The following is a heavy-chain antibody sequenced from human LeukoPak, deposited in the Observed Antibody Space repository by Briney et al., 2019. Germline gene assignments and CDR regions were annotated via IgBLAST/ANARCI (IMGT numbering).Heavy chain of an antibody. Sequence: SVKVSCKASGGAFSSYAISWVRQAPGQGLEWMGGIIPIFGTANYAQKFQGRVTITADESTSTAYMELSSLRSEDTAVYYCARGGSSGWHHTSDYWGQGTLVTVSS. V-gene: IGHV1-69*13. J-gene: IGHJ4*02. CDR1: GGAFSSYA. CDR2: IIPIFGTA. CDR3: ARGGSSGWHHTSDY. D-gene: IGHD6-19*01.